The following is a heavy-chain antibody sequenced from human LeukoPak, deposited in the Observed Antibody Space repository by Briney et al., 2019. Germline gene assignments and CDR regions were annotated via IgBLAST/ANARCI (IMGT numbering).Heavy chain of an antibody. CDR3: ASRSESHGSYFDY. CDR2: IYYSGST. J-gene: IGHJ4*02. Sequence: SETLSLTCTVSGGSISSYYWSWIRQPPGKGLEWIGYIYYSGSTNYNPSLKSRVTISVDTSKNQFSLRLSSVTAADTAVYYCASRSESHGSYFDYWGQGTLVTVSS. CDR1: GGSISSYY. V-gene: IGHV4-59*08.